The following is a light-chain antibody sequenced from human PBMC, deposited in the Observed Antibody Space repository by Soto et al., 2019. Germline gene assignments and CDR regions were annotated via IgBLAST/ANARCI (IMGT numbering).Light chain of an antibody. CDR1: QSIRSL. Sequence: DIQMTQSPSTLSASVGDRVTITCRASQSIRSLLAWYQQKPGKAPKVLIYDASSLGSGVPSRFSGSGSGTDFTLTIISLQPDDFATYYCQQANSFPLTFGGGTKVDIK. CDR3: QQANSFPLT. CDR2: DAS. V-gene: IGKV1-5*01. J-gene: IGKJ4*01.